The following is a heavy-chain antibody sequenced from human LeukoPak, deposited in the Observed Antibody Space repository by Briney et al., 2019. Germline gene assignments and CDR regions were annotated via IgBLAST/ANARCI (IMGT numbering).Heavy chain of an antibody. D-gene: IGHD3-10*01. CDR2: IYSGGST. V-gene: IGHV3-53*01. J-gene: IGHJ6*02. CDR1: GFTVSSNY. CDR3: AREHYYGSGSYYNVPYYYYGMDV. Sequence: GGSLRLSCAASGFTVSSNYMSWVRQAPGKGLEWVSAIYSGGSTYYADSVKGRFTISRDNSKNTLYLQMNSLRAEDTAVYYCAREHYYGSGSYYNVPYYYYGMDVWGQGTTVTVSS.